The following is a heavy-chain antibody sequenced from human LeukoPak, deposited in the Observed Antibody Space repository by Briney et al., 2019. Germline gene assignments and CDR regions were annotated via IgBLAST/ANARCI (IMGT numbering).Heavy chain of an antibody. CDR2: ISGSGSDI. D-gene: IGHD1-7*01. CDR3: ARRTSPNDAFDV. V-gene: IGHV3-21*01. Sequence: GGSLRLSCAASGFTFSTFSMNWVRQTPGKGLEWVSAISGSGSDIYYADSAKGRFTISRDNPKRSLYPQMNSLRAEDTAVYYCARRTSPNDAFDVWGQGTVVTVSS. J-gene: IGHJ3*01. CDR1: GFTFSTFS.